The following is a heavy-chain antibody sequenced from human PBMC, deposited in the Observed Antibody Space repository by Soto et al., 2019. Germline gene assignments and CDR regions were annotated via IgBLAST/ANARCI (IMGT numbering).Heavy chain of an antibody. Sequence: PGGSLRLSCAASGFTFSSYWMSWVRQAPGKGREWVANIKQDGSEKYYVDSVKGRFTISRDNAKNSLYLQMNSLRAEDTAVYYCARARYHYYYYMDVWGKGTTVTVSS. D-gene: IGHD1-20*01. CDR1: GFTFSSYW. CDR2: IKQDGSEK. V-gene: IGHV3-7*01. CDR3: ARARYHYYYYMDV. J-gene: IGHJ6*03.